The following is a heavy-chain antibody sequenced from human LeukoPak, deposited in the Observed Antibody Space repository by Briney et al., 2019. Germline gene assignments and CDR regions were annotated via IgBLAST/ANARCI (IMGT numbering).Heavy chain of an antibody. CDR3: ARRGYDFWRGYFDY. CDR2: IYSGGST. CDR1: GFTVSSNY. Sequence: GGSLRLSCAASGFTVSSNYMSWVRQAPGKGLEWVSVIYSGGSTYYADSVKGRFTISRDNSKNTLYLQMNSLRAEDTAVYYCARRGYDFWRGYFDYWGQGTLVTVSS. D-gene: IGHD3-3*01. J-gene: IGHJ4*02. V-gene: IGHV3-53*01.